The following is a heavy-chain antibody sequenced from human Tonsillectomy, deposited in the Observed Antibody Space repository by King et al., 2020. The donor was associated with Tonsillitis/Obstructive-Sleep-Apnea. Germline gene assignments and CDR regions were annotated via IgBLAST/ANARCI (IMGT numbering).Heavy chain of an antibody. Sequence: VQLVQSGAEVKKPGASVKVSCKASGYTFTSYYIYWVRQAPGQGLEWLGIINPSVGSTTYAQKFQGRVTMTRDTSTSTVYMELSSLRSEDTALYYCARDLQSDYGGTLNAFDIWGQGTMVTVSS. V-gene: IGHV1-46*01. CDR1: GYTFTSYY. CDR2: INPSVGST. J-gene: IGHJ3*02. D-gene: IGHD4-23*01. CDR3: ARDLQSDYGGTLNAFDI.